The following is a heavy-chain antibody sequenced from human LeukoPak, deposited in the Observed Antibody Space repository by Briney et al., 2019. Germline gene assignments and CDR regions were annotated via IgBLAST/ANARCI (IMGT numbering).Heavy chain of an antibody. J-gene: IGHJ5*02. V-gene: IGHV1-69*13. CDR2: IIPIFGTA. Sequence: SVKVSFKASGGTFSSYAISWVRQAPGQGLEWMGGIIPIFGTANYAQKFQGRVTITADESTSTAYMELSSLRSEDTAVYYCARVEYYYGSALRWFDPWGQGTLVTVSS. CDR3: ARVEYYYGSALRWFDP. D-gene: IGHD3-10*01. CDR1: GGTFSSYA.